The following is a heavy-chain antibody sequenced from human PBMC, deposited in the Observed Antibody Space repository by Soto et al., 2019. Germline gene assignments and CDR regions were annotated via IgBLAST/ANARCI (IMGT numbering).Heavy chain of an antibody. V-gene: IGHV1-46*01. CDR3: ARSPPTGSSLYYFDL. CDR2: MNPGGGTT. Sequence: ASVKVSCKALGYTFTTYPIHWVRQAPGQGLEWMGIMNPGGGTTSYAQKFQGRVSMTRDTSTTTVYMELSSLRSEDTAVYYCARSPPTGSSLYYFDLWGQGTLVTVSS. J-gene: IGHJ4*02. D-gene: IGHD2-15*01. CDR1: GYTFTTYP.